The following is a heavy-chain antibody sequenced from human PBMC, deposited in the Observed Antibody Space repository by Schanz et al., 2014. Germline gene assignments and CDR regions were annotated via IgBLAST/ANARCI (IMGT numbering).Heavy chain of an antibody. J-gene: IGHJ6*02. Sequence: QVQLVQSGAEVKKPGASVRVSCKASGYSFTDYAIHWVRQAPGQGLEWMGWISVYHGHTNYAEKVHGRVTMTTDTSTSTAYMELRSLISDDTAVYYCVRDAGWAFGDYHGMDVWGQGTSVIVSS. CDR1: GYSFTDYA. CDR3: VRDAGWAFGDYHGMDV. D-gene: IGHD3-10*01. CDR2: ISVYHGHT. V-gene: IGHV1-18*01.